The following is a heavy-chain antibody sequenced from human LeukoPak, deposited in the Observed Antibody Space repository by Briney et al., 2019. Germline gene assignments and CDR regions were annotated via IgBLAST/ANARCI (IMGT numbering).Heavy chain of an antibody. V-gene: IGHV4-39*01. CDR2: MFNAGGT. CDR1: GASISALSDY. Sequence: SETLSLTCTVSGASISALSDYWGWIRQAPRKGLEWIGSMFNAGGTFYNPSLKSRVSMSIDVSKNQFSLRLKSVAASDTALYYCARHLTYDLGDFWGQGALVTVAS. D-gene: IGHD3-3*01. CDR3: ARHLTYDLGDF. J-gene: IGHJ4*02.